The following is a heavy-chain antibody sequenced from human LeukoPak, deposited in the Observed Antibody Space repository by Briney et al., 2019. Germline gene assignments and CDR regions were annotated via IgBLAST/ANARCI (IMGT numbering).Heavy chain of an antibody. V-gene: IGHV1-24*01. Sequence: AASVKVSCKVSGYTLTELSMHWVRQAPGKGLEWMGGFDPEDGETIYAQKFQGRVTMTEDTSTDTAYMEVSSLRSEDTAVYYCATDPPLYCSGGSCYSLGAFDIWGQGTMVTVSS. CDR1: GYTLTELS. D-gene: IGHD2-15*01. J-gene: IGHJ3*02. CDR3: ATDPPLYCSGGSCYSLGAFDI. CDR2: FDPEDGET.